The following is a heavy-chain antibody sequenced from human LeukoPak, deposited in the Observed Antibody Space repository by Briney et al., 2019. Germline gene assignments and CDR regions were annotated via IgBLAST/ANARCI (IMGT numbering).Heavy chain of an antibody. CDR2: INHSGST. CDR1: GGSFSGYY. CDR3: ARRTHLRNWFDP. D-gene: IGHD5/OR15-5a*01. Sequence: PSEILSLTCAVYGGSFSGYYWGWIRQPPGKGLEWIGEINHSGSTNYNPSLKSRDTISVDTSKNQFSLKLSSVTAADTAVYYCARRTHLRNWFDPWGQGTLVTVSS. V-gene: IGHV4-34*01. J-gene: IGHJ5*02.